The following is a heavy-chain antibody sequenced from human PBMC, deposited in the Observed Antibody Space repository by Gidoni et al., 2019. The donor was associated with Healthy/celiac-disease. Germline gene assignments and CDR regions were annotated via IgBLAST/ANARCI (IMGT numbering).Heavy chain of an antibody. Sequence: QVQLQRWGAGLLKPSETLSLTCAVYGGSFSGYYWSWIRQPPGKGLEWIGEINHSGSTNYNPSLKSRVTISVDTSKNQFSLKLSSVTAADTAVYYCARVLRARAYCSSTSCYAWFDPWGQGTLVTVSS. CDR2: INHSGST. J-gene: IGHJ5*02. CDR3: ARVLRARAYCSSTSCYAWFDP. CDR1: GGSFSGYY. D-gene: IGHD2-2*01. V-gene: IGHV4-34*01.